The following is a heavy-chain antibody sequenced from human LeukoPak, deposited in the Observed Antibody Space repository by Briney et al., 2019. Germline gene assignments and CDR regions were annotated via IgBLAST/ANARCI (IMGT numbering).Heavy chain of an antibody. D-gene: IGHD3-22*01. Sequence: GASVKVSCKASGFTFTSSAVQWVRQARGQRLEWIGWIVVGSGNTNYAQKFQERVTITRDMSTSTAYMELSSLRSEDTAVYYCAASPDYYDSSGYYYYFDCWGQVTLVIVSS. CDR1: GFTFTSSA. CDR2: IVVGSGNT. V-gene: IGHV1-58*01. J-gene: IGHJ4*02. CDR3: AASPDYYDSSGYYYYFDC.